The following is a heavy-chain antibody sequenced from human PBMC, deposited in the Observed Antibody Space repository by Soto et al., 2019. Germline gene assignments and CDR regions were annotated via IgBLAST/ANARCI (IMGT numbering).Heavy chain of an antibody. J-gene: IGHJ5*02. CDR1: GGSISSGDYY. CDR2: IYHSGST. CDR3: ARERPDGARLDP. V-gene: IGHV4-30-4*01. D-gene: IGHD6-6*01. Sequence: QVQLQESGPGLVKPSQTLSLTCTVSGGSISSGDYYWSWIRQPPGKGLGWIGYIYHSGSTSYNPSLKSRVTISVDTSKNQFSLKLSSVTAADTAVYYCARERPDGARLDPWGQGTLVTVSS.